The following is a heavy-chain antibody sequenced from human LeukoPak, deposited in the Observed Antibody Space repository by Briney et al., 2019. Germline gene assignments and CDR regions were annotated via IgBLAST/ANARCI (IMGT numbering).Heavy chain of an antibody. CDR3: AKMQSQLPLYNWFDP. D-gene: IGHD2-2*01. Sequence: GGSVRVSCAASGFIFSRYVMSWVRQAAGKGLEWVSAVSGSGGSTYFAASAKGRITISSDNAKETVYPQMNSLGGGDQARYLCAKMQSQLPLYNWFDPWGQGTLVTVSS. V-gene: IGHV3-23*01. CDR2: VSGSGGST. J-gene: IGHJ5*02. CDR1: GFIFSRYV.